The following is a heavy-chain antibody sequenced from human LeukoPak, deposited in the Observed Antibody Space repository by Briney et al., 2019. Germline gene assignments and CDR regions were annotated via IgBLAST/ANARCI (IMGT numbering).Heavy chain of an antibody. D-gene: IGHD6-13*01. CDR1: GGSISSYY. CDR2: ISYSGST. CDR3: ARGFVSYISSWLHGFDI. Sequence: SETLSLTCTVSGGSISSYYWSWVRQPPGKGLEWIGYISYSGSTNYNPSLTSRVTISVDTSKNQFSLKLSSVTAADTAVYYCARGFVSYISSWLHGFDIWGQGTMVTVSS. J-gene: IGHJ3*02. V-gene: IGHV4-59*01.